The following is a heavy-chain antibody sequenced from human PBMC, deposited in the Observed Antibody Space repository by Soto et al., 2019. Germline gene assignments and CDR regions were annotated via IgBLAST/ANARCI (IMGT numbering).Heavy chain of an antibody. J-gene: IGHJ4*02. Sequence: GGSLRLSCSASGFTFSTYAMHWVRQAPGKGLEYVSAINNNGGSTFYADSVKGRFTISRDNSKNTLSLQMSSLRPEDTAVYYCVKDALRSLNFFDSWGQGALVTVSS. CDR2: INNNGGST. V-gene: IGHV3-64D*08. CDR3: VKDALRSLNFFDS. CDR1: GFTFSTYA. D-gene: IGHD3-16*01.